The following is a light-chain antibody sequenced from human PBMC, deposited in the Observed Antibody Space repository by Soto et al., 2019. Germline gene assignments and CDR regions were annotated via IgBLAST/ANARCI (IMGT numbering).Light chain of an antibody. V-gene: IGLV2-8*01. CDR3: GSYAGTKNFVV. J-gene: IGLJ2*01. CDR1: SSDVGRYNY. CDR2: DVT. Sequence: QSALTQPASVSGSPGQSITISCTGTSSDVGRYNYVSWYQRHPGKAPKLVIYDVTKRPSGVPDRFSGSKSGNTASLTVSGLQAEDEADYFCGSYAGTKNFVVFGGGTKLTVL.